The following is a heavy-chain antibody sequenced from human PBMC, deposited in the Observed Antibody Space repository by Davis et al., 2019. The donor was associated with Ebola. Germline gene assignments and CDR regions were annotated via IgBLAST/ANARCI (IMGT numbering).Heavy chain of an antibody. J-gene: IGHJ6*02. Sequence: GESLKISCAASGFTVSSNHMSWVRQAPGKGLEWVSVIYDHSTAYADAVRGRFIISRDNSKNTLYLQMNSLRAEDTAVYYCAKATAKYYYYGMDVWGQGTTVTVSS. CDR3: AKATAKYYYYGMDV. D-gene: IGHD5-18*01. V-gene: IGHV3-66*02. CDR1: GFTVSSNH. CDR2: IYDHST.